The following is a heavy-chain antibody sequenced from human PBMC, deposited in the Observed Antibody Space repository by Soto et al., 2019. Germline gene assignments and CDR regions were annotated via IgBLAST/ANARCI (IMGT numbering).Heavy chain of an antibody. CDR2: IYGSGRGI. CDR3: PKDAVYNDGLWLMDH. J-gene: IGHJ4*02. V-gene: IGHV3-23*05. Sequence: PRGSLGVCCSASGLPHSNFAMMRVGQAPGKGLECVSVIYGSGRGIEYADSVKGRFTISIDNSKNTVYLQMTDLRADDTAVYYCPKDAVYNDGLWLMDHWGRGTQVTVSS. D-gene: IGHD2-21*01. CDR1: GLPHSNFA.